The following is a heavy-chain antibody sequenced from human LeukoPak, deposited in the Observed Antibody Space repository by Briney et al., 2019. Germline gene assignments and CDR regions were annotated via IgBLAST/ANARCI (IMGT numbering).Heavy chain of an antibody. CDR1: GGSFSGYY. V-gene: IGHV4-34*01. Sequence: SETLSLTCAVYGGSFSGYYWSWIRQPPGKGLEWIGEINHSGSTNYNPSLKSRVTISVDTSKNQFSRKLSSVTAADTAVYYCARGAAGARDFDYWGQGTLVTVSS. D-gene: IGHD2-15*01. J-gene: IGHJ4*02. CDR2: INHSGST. CDR3: ARGAAGARDFDY.